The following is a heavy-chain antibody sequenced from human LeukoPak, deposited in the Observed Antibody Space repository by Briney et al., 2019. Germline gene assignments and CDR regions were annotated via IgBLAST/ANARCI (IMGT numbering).Heavy chain of an antibody. J-gene: IGHJ4*02. CDR2: ISAYNGNT. CDR1: GYAFTSYG. D-gene: IGHD3-9*01. Sequence: GASVKVSCKASGYAFTSYGISWVRQAPGQGLEWMGWISAYNGNTNYAQKLQGRVTMTTDTSTSTAYMELRSLRSDDTAVYYCARDFPLTGYYLFFDYWGQGTLVTVSS. CDR3: ARDFPLTGYYLFFDY. V-gene: IGHV1-18*01.